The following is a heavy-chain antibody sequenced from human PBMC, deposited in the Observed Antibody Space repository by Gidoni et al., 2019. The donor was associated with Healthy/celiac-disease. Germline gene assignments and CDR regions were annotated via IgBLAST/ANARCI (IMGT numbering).Heavy chain of an antibody. CDR2: INHSGST. Sequence: QVQLQQWGAGLLKPSETLSLTCAVYGGSFSGYYWSWIRQPPGKGLEWIGEINHSGSTNYNPSLKSRVTISVDTSKNQLSLKLSSVTAADTAVYYCARGRIAARNFDYWGQGTLVTVSS. CDR1: GGSFSGYY. D-gene: IGHD6-6*01. CDR3: ARGRIAARNFDY. V-gene: IGHV4-34*01. J-gene: IGHJ4*02.